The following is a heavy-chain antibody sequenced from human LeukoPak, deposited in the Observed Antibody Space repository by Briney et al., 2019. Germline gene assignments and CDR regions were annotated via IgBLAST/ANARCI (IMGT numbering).Heavy chain of an antibody. CDR2: IKQDGSEK. V-gene: IGHV3-7*01. CDR1: GFTFSSYW. Sequence: GGSLRLSCAASGFTFSSYWMSWVRQAPGKGLEWVANIKQDGSEKYYVDSVKGRFTISRDNAKNSLYLQMNSLRAEDTAVYYCARDPLRVVVVATTHWFDPWGQGTLVTVS. CDR3: ARDPLRVVVVATTHWFDP. D-gene: IGHD2-15*01. J-gene: IGHJ5*02.